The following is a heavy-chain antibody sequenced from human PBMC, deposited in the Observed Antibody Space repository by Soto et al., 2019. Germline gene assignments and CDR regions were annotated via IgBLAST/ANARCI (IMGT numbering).Heavy chain of an antibody. CDR1: GGSISSGAYY. V-gene: IGHV4-31*03. J-gene: IGHJ3*02. Sequence: TSETLSLTCTVSGGSISSGAYYWSWIRQHPGKGLEWIGYIYYSGSTYYNLSLKSRVTISVDTSKNQFSLNLSSLTAADTAVYYCARFGGSSSPKRGFAFDIWGRGTMVTVS. D-gene: IGHD3-3*01. CDR2: IYYSGST. CDR3: ARFGGSSSPKRGFAFDI.